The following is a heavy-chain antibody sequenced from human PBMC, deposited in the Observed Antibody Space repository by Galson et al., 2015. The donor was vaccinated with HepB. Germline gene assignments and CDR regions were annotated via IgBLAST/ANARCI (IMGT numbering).Heavy chain of an antibody. CDR3: AKDLKWEIVVVPAAIKFDY. CDR2: IGGSGGMK. J-gene: IGHJ4*02. CDR1: GFTFRSYA. V-gene: IGHV3-23*01. Sequence: SLRLSCAASGFTFRSYAMSWVRQAPGKGLERVSSIGGSGGMKYYTDSVKGRFTISRDNSKDTLFLQMDSLRAEDTAIYYCAKDLKWEIVVVPAAIKFDYWGQGILVTVSS. D-gene: IGHD2-2*02.